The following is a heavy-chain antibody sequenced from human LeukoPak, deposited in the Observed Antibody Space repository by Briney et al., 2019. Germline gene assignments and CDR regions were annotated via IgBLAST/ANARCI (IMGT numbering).Heavy chain of an antibody. CDR1: GYRFTSYW. CDR3: ARRSNFRTSDY. J-gene: IGHJ4*02. D-gene: IGHD3/OR15-3a*01. CDR2: NYPGDSDT. Sequence: GESLKISGKGSGYRFTSYWIGWVRQMPGKGLEWMGINYPGDSDTRYSPSFQGQVTISADKSISTAYLQWSSLKASDTAMYYCARRSNFRTSDYWGQGTLVTVSS. V-gene: IGHV5-51*01.